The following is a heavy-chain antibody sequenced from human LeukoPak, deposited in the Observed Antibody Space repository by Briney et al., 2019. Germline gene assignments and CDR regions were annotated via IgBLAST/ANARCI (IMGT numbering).Heavy chain of an antibody. CDR1: GFTFDDYA. V-gene: IGHV3-9*01. J-gene: IGHJ4*02. D-gene: IGHD6-19*01. CDR2: ISWNSGSI. CDR3: AKDSFRGGAVAGHHDY. Sequence: PGRSLRLSCAASGFTFDDYAMHWVRQAPGKGLEWVSGISWNSGSIGYADSVKGRFTISRDNAKNSLYLQMNSLRAEDTAVYYCAKDSFRGGAVAGHHDYWGQGTLVTVSS.